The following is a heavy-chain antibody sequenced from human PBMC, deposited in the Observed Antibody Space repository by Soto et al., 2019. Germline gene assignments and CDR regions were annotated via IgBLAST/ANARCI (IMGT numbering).Heavy chain of an antibody. D-gene: IGHD5-18*01. Sequence: SVKVSCKASGGTFSSYAISWVRQAPGQGLEWMGVIIPIFGTANYAQKFQGRVTITADESTSTAYMELSSLRFEDTAVYFCARDPAPDQGTAMVKGWFDPWGQGTLVTVSS. CDR1: GGTFSSYA. CDR3: ARDPAPDQGTAMVKGWFDP. J-gene: IGHJ5*02. CDR2: IIPIFGTA. V-gene: IGHV1-69*13.